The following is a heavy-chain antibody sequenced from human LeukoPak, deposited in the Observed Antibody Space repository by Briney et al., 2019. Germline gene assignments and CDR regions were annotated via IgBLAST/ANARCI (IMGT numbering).Heavy chain of an antibody. Sequence: SETLSLTCTVSGGSIGSYYWSWIRQPPGKGLEWIGYIYYSGSTNYNPSLKSRVTISVDTSKNQFSLKLSSVTAADTAVYYCSRTNYDYVWGRRHNWFDPWGQGTLVTVSS. CDR1: GGSIGSYY. J-gene: IGHJ5*02. CDR2: IYYSGST. V-gene: IGHV4-59*01. D-gene: IGHD3-16*01. CDR3: SRTNYDYVWGRRHNWFDP.